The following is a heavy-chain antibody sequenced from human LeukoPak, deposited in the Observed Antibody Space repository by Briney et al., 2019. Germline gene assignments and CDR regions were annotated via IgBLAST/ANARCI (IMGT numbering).Heavy chain of an antibody. V-gene: IGHV4-34*01. CDR2: NNHSGST. Sequence: SETLSLTCAVYGGSFSGYYWSWIRQPPGKGLEWIGENNHSGSTNYNPSLKSRVTISVDTSKNQFSLKLSSVTAADTAVYYCARETKYSSGWYDYWGQGTLVTVSS. D-gene: IGHD6-19*01. J-gene: IGHJ4*02. CDR1: GGSFSGYY. CDR3: ARETKYSSGWYDY.